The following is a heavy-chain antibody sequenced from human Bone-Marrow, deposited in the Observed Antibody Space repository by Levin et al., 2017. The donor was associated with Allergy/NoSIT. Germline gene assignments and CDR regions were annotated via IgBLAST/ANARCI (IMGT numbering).Heavy chain of an antibody. V-gene: IGHV3-11*01. CDR3: ARDTLGRYCTSVTCSYDY. CDR1: GFNFSTYY. J-gene: IGHJ4*02. CDR2: ISTTGSVI. Sequence: GESLKISCAASGFNFSTYYMSWVRQAPGKGLEWVSYISTTGSVIYYADSVKGRFTVSRDNAQSSLFLQMNSLRAEDTAMYYCARDTLGRYCTSVTCSYDYWGQGVLVTVSS. D-gene: IGHD2-2*01.